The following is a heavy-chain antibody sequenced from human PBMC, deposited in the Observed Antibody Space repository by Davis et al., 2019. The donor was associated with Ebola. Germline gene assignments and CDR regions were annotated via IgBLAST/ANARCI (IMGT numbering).Heavy chain of an antibody. CDR1: GFTFSDYY. J-gene: IGHJ6*04. CDR3: ARDESIAALGFYYGMDV. CDR2: ISSSGSTI. V-gene: IGHV3-11*01. D-gene: IGHD6-6*01. Sequence: GESLKISCAASGFTFSDYYMSWIRQAPGKGLEWVSYISSSGSTIYYADSVKGRFTISRDNAKNSLYLQMNSLRAEDTAVYYCARDESIAALGFYYGMDVWGKGTTVTVSS.